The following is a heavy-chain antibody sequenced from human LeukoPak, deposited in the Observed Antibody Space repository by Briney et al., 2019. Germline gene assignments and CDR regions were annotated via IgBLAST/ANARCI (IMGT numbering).Heavy chain of an antibody. J-gene: IGHJ4*02. CDR3: ARVPRIAAAGDDY. CDR1: GFTFDDYG. CDR2: VNWNGGST. V-gene: IGHV3-20*04. Sequence: GGSLRLSCAASGFTFDDYGMSWVRQAPGKGLEWISGVNWNGGSTGYADSVKGRFTISRDNAKNSLYLQMNSLRAEDTAVYYCARVPRIAAAGDDYWGQGTLVTVSS. D-gene: IGHD6-13*01.